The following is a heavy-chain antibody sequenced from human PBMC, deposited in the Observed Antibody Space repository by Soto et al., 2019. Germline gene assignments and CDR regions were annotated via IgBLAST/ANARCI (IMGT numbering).Heavy chain of an antibody. CDR3: ARRPSDYISGCYEPLEY. Sequence: GGSLRLSCAASGFTFSYYGMHWVCQAPGKGLKWLSVISSDGNNKFYPDSVRGRFTISRDNSKNTLYLQMNSLRVEDTAVYYCARRPSDYISGCYEPLEYWGQGTPVTLSS. CDR1: GFTFSYYG. D-gene: IGHD6-19*01. J-gene: IGHJ4*02. V-gene: IGHV3-30*03. CDR2: ISSDGNNK.